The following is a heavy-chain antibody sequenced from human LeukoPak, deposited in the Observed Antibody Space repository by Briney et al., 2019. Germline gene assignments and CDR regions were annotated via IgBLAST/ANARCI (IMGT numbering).Heavy chain of an antibody. V-gene: IGHV3-30*02. D-gene: IGHD7-27*01. CDR3: AEDANWAFHY. Sequence: PGGSLRLSCAVSGFTSGTYGMQWARQAPGKGLGWVAFIQNSGDNKHYAASVKGRFTISRDTSKSTVYLQMNSLRAGDTAVYYCAEDANWAFHYWGQGTLVTVSS. J-gene: IGHJ4*02. CDR1: GFTSGTYG. CDR2: IQNSGDNK.